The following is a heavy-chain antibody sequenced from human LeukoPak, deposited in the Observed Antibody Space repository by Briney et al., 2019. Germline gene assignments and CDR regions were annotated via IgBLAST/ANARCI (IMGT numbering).Heavy chain of an antibody. CDR1: GGSISSSSYY. CDR3: ARLSESLTTIDY. V-gene: IGHV4-39*01. CDR2: TYYSGST. Sequence: SETLSLTCTVSGGSISSSSYYWGWIRQPPGKGLEWIGSTYYSGSTYYNPSLKSRVTISVDTSKNQFPLKLSSVTAADTAVYYCARLSESLTTIDYWGQGTLVTVSS. J-gene: IGHJ4*02. D-gene: IGHD4-17*01.